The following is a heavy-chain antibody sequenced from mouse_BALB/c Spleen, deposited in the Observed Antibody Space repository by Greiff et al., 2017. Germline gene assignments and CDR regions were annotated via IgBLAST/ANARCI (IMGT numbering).Heavy chain of an antibody. J-gene: IGHJ4*01. CDR3: ARSKNYGYAMDY. Sequence: EVQGVESGGGLVKPGGSLKLSCAASGFTFSSFGMHWVRQAPEKGLEWVAYISSGSSTIYYADTVKGRFTISRDNPKNTLFLQMTSLRSEDTAMYYCARSKNYGYAMDYWGQGTSVTVSS. CDR2: ISSGSSTI. CDR1: GFTFSSFG. V-gene: IGHV5-17*02. D-gene: IGHD1-1*01.